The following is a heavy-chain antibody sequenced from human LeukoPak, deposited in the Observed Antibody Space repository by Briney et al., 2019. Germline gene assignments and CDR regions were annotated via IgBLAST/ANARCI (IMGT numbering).Heavy chain of an antibody. V-gene: IGHV3-21*03. Sequence: GGSLRLSCAASGFTFSNAWMSWVRQAPGKGLEWVSSFSSSSNYIYYADSVKGRFTISRDNAKNSLYLQMNSLRAEDTAVYYCARDQRSVPGNWFTYYYDSTYFDYWGRGTLVTVSS. CDR3: ARDQRSVPGNWFTYYYDSTYFDY. J-gene: IGHJ4*02. D-gene: IGHD3-22*01. CDR1: GFTFSNAW. CDR2: FSSSSNYI.